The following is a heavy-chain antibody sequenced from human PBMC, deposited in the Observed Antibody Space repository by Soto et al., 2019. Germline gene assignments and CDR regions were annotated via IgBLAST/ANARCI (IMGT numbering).Heavy chain of an antibody. Sequence: PGGSLRLSCAASGFTFSSYAMHWVRQAPGKGLEWVAVISYDGSNKYYADSVKGRFTISRDNSKNTLYLQMNSLRAEDTAVYYCARDSGQWELHPSFDYWGQGTLITVSS. CDR1: GFTFSSYA. J-gene: IGHJ4*02. CDR3: ARDSGQWELHPSFDY. V-gene: IGHV3-30-3*01. D-gene: IGHD1-26*01. CDR2: ISYDGSNK.